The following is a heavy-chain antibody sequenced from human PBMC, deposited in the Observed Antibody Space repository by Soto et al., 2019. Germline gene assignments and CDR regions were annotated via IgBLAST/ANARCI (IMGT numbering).Heavy chain of an antibody. J-gene: IGHJ4*02. CDR1: GFTFSSYG. Sequence: GGSLRLSCAASGFTFSSYGMHWVRQAPGKGLEWVAVIWYDGSNKYYADSVKGRFTISRDNSKNTLYLQMNSLRAEDTAVYYCARGAVYDFWSGYYSYYFDYWGQGTLVTVSS. D-gene: IGHD3-3*01. CDR2: IWYDGSNK. CDR3: ARGAVYDFWSGYYSYYFDY. V-gene: IGHV3-33*01.